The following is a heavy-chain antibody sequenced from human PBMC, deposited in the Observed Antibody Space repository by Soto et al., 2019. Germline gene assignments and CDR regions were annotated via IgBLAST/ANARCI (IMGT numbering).Heavy chain of an antibody. Sequence: SETLSLTCNVSGGSISSSRSYWAWFRQPPGKGLEWIANIFYAGNTYYNPSLKSRVTISVDTSKNQFSLKLSSVTAADTAVYYCAREGWKYSSSYFDYWGRGTLVTVSS. CDR1: GGSISSSRSY. J-gene: IGHJ4*02. CDR3: AREGWKYSSSYFDY. CDR2: IFYAGNT. D-gene: IGHD6-13*01. V-gene: IGHV4-39*07.